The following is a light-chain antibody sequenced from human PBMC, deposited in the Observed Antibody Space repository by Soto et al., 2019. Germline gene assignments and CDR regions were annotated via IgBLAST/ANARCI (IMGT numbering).Light chain of an antibody. CDR3: QQYNNWPPDRT. CDR1: QSVGSN. J-gene: IGKJ1*01. V-gene: IGKV3-15*01. CDR2: GAS. Sequence: EIVMTQSTATLSVSPGERATLSCRASQSVGSNLAWYQLKPGQAPRLLIYGASTRATGIPARFSGSGSGTDFTLTISSLQSEDFAIYFCQQYNNWPPDRTFGQGTKVEIK.